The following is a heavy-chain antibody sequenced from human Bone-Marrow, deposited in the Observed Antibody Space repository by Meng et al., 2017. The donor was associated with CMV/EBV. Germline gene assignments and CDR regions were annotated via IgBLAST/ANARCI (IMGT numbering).Heavy chain of an antibody. Sequence: SVKVSCKASGGTFSSYAISWVRQAPGQGLEWMGGIIPIFGTANYAQKFQGRVTITTDESTSTAYMELSSLRSEDTAVYYCARDGPYCSSTSCSQHNWFDPWGQGTLVTVSS. J-gene: IGHJ5*02. CDR1: GGTFSSYA. V-gene: IGHV1-69*05. CDR2: IIPIFGTA. CDR3: ARDGPYCSSTSCSQHNWFDP. D-gene: IGHD2-2*01.